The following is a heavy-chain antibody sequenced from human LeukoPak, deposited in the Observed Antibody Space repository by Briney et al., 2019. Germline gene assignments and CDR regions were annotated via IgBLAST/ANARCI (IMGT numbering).Heavy chain of an antibody. CDR2: ISGSGGSA. CDR3: AKERKYYDFWSRYPLGYYMDV. CDR1: GFTFSSYA. V-gene: IGHV3-23*01. J-gene: IGHJ6*03. D-gene: IGHD3-3*01. Sequence: GGSLRLSCAASGFTFSSYAMSWARQAPGKGLEWVSAISGSGGSAYYADSVKGRFTISRDNSKNTLYLQMNSLRAEDTAVYYCAKERKYYDFWSRYPLGYYMDVWGKGTTVTVSS.